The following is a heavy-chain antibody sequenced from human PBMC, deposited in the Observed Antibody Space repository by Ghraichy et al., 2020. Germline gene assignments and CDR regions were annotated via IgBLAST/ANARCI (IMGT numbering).Heavy chain of an antibody. CDR3: TTGGEWELLLDY. CDR1: GFTFSNAW. CDR2: IKSKTDGGAT. V-gene: IGHV3-15*01. D-gene: IGHD1-26*01. Sequence: GGSLRLSCAASGFTFSNAWMSWVRQAPGKGLEWVGRIKSKTDGGATDYAAPVKGRFTISRDDSKNTLYLQMNSLKTEDTAVYYCTTGGEWELLLDYWGQGTLVTVSS. J-gene: IGHJ4*02.